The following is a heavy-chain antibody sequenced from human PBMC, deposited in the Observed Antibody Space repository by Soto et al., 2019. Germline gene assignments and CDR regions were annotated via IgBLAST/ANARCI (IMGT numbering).Heavy chain of an antibody. CDR2: IYYSGST. Sequence: SETLSLTGTVSGGSISSYYWSWILQPPGKGLEWIGYIYYSGSTNYNPSLKSRVTISVDTSKNQFSLKLSSVTAADTAVYYCAREGIAARRLYYFDYWGQGTLVTV. D-gene: IGHD6-6*01. CDR3: AREGIAARRLYYFDY. CDR1: GGSISSYY. J-gene: IGHJ4*02. V-gene: IGHV4-59*01.